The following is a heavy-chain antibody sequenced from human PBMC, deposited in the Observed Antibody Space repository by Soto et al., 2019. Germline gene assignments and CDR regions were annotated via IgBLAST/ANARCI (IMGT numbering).Heavy chain of an antibody. Sequence: PGGSLRLSCAASGFTFSSYAMHWVRQAPGKGLEWVAVISYDGSNKYYADSVKGRFTISRDNSKNTLYLQMNSLRAEDTAVYYCAAENGSGRSDAFDIWGQGTMVTVS. CDR3: AAENGSGRSDAFDI. D-gene: IGHD3-10*01. J-gene: IGHJ3*02. V-gene: IGHV3-30-3*01. CDR1: GFTFSSYA. CDR2: ISYDGSNK.